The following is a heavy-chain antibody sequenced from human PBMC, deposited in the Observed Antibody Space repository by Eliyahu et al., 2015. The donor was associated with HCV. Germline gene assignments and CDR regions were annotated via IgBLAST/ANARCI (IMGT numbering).Heavy chain of an antibody. CDR3: ARTGVYYDSSGYYYGMRRRNSDRYFDY. J-gene: IGHJ4*02. CDR2: INHSGST. Sequence: QVQLQQWGAGLLKPSETLSLTCAVYGGSFSGYYWSWIRQPPGKGLEWIGEINHSGSTNYNPSLKSRVTISVDTSKNQFSLKLSSVTAADTAVYYCARTGVYYDSSGYYYGMRRRNSDRYFDYWGQGTLVTVSS. CDR1: GGSFSGYY. D-gene: IGHD3-22*01. V-gene: IGHV4-34*01.